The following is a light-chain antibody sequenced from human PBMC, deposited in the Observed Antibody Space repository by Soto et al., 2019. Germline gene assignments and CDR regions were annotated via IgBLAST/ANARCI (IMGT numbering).Light chain of an antibody. Sequence: EIVLTQSPATLSLSPGEGATLSCRASQFVSTYLAWYQQKPGQAPRLLIYDASSRATGIPARFSGSGSGTDFTLTISSLEPEDFVVYYCQQRNSWPYTFGQGTKLEIK. CDR1: QFVSTY. J-gene: IGKJ2*01. CDR3: QQRNSWPYT. CDR2: DAS. V-gene: IGKV3-11*01.